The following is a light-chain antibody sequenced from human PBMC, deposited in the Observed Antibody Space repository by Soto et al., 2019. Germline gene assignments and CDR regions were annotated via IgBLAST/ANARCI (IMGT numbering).Light chain of an antibody. V-gene: IGLV2-14*03. Sequence: QSVLTQPASVSGSPGQSIAVSCSGTSSGIGAYIHVSWYQQHPGKAPKLMIYDVSNRPSGVSDRFSGSKSGNTASLTISGLQAEDEADYYCTSYTTSGTYVFGAGTKVTVL. CDR1: SSGIGAYIH. CDR3: TSYTTSGTYV. CDR2: DVS. J-gene: IGLJ1*01.